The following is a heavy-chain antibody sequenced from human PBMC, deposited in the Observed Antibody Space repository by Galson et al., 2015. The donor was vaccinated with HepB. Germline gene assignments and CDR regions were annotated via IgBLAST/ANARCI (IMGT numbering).Heavy chain of an antibody. CDR3: ARDLRAPAAGTSAFDI. CDR1: GGTFSSYA. D-gene: IGHD6-13*01. J-gene: IGHJ3*02. Sequence: SVKVSCKASGGTFSSYAISWVRQAPGQGLEWMGGIIPIFGTANYAQKFQGRVTITADKSTSTAYMELSSLRSEDTAVYYCARDLRAPAAGTSAFDIWGQGTMVTVSS. V-gene: IGHV1-69*06. CDR2: IIPIFGTA.